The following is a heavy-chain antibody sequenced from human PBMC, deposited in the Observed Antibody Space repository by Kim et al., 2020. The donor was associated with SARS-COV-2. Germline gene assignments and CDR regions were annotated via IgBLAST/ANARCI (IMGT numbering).Heavy chain of an antibody. CDR2: ICSCGST. CDR1: GFTVSSNY. J-gene: IGHJ4*02. D-gene: IGHD2-15*01. Sequence: GGSLRLSCAASGFTVSSNYMSWIRQAPGKGLEWVAVICSCGSTYYTDSVKGRFTISKDNSKNTLYLQMNSLCAEDTGVYYCARAQFGPAAAFDDWGQGT. V-gene: IGHV3-53*01. CDR3: ARAQFGPAAAFDD.